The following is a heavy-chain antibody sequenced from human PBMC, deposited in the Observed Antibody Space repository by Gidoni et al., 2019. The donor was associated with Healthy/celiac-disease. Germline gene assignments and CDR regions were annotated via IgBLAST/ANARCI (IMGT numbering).Heavy chain of an antibody. J-gene: IGHJ6*03. CDR1: GFTFDDYA. D-gene: IGHD1-7*01. CDR3: AKDSGTRNYYYYYYMDV. V-gene: IGHV3-9*01. Sequence: EVQLVESGGGLVQPGRSLRLSCAASGFTFDDYAMHWVRQAPGKGLEWVSGISWNSGSIGYADSVKGRFTISRDNAKNSLYLQMNSLRAEDTALYYCAKDSGTRNYYYYYYMDVWGKGTTVTVSS. CDR2: ISWNSGSI.